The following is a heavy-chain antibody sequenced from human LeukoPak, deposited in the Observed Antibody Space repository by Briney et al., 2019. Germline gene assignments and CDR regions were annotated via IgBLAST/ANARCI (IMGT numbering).Heavy chain of an antibody. V-gene: IGHV4-34*01. CDR1: GGSFSGYY. CDR2: INHSGST. J-gene: IGHJ4*02. CDR3: ATRESLFLEWLPQGD. Sequence: PSGTLSLTCAVYGGSFSGYYWSWIRQPPGKGLEWIGEINHSGSTNYNPSLKSRVTISVDTSKNQFSLKLSSVTAADTAVYYCATRESLFLEWLPQGDWGQGTLVTVSS. D-gene: IGHD3-3*01.